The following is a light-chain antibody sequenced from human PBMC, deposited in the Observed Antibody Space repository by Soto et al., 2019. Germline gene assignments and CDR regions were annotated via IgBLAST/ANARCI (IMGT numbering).Light chain of an antibody. CDR2: DLS. CDR1: RSDVGGYNY. Sequence: QSVLTQPASVSGSPGQSITISCTGTRSDVGGYNYVSWYQQHPGEAPKLIIYDLSNRPSGVSSRFSVSKSGNTASLTISGLQAEDEADYYCSSYSSTFTWVFGGGTKLTVL. V-gene: IGLV2-14*01. J-gene: IGLJ3*02. CDR3: SSYSSTFTWV.